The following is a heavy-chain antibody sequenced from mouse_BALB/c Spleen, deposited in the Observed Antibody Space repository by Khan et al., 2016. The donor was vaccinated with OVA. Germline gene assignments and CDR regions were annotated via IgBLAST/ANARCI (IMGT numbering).Heavy chain of an antibody. CDR3: ARSGTISTVVGTVFDF. D-gene: IGHD1-1*01. Sequence: VQLKQSGPGLVKPSQSLSLTCTVTGYSITSDYAWNWIRQFPGNRLEWMGYIKYSGITSYNPSLKSRISITRDTSKNQFFLQLNSVTTEDTATYYCARSGTISTVVGTVFDFWGQGTTLTVSS. V-gene: IGHV3-2*02. CDR2: IKYSGIT. CDR1: GYSITSDYA. J-gene: IGHJ2*01.